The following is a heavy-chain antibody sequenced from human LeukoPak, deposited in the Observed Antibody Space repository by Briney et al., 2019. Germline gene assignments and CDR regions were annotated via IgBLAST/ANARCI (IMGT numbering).Heavy chain of an antibody. Sequence: SETLSLTCTVSGGSISSYYWGWIRQPPGKGLEWIGSIYYSGSTYYNPSLKSRVTISVDTSKNQFSLKLSSVTAADTAVYYCARQREVSSLSRYFQHWGQGTLVTVSS. CDR1: GGSISSYY. CDR3: ARQREVSSLSRYFQH. V-gene: IGHV4-39*01. CDR2: IYYSGST. J-gene: IGHJ1*01.